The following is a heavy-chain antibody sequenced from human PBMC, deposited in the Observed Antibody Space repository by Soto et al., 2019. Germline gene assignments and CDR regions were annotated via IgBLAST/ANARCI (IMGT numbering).Heavy chain of an antibody. D-gene: IGHD3-16*01. V-gene: IGHV3-48*03. CDR3: VGGGLSYFDY. J-gene: IGHJ4*02. CDR1: GFPFSTFE. Sequence: PGGSLRLSCAASGFPFSTFEMNWVRQAPGKGLEWLSFIRGGGDSVYYADSVRGRFTISRDNAKNSLYLQMSGLRDEDTGVYFCVGGGLSYFDYWGQGALVTVSS. CDR2: IRGGGDSV.